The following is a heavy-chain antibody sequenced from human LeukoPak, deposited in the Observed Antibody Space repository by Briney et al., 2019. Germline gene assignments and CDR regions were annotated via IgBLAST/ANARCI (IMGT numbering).Heavy chain of an antibody. D-gene: IGHD4-17*01. CDR3: ARDDYGDRGDY. J-gene: IGHJ4*02. V-gene: IGHV1-2*02. CDR2: INPNSGGT. CDR1: GYTFTSYY. Sequence: ASVRVSFKASGYTFTSYYMHWGRQARGQGREWIGWINPNSGGTNYAQKFQGRVTMTRDTSISTAYMELSRLRSDDTAVYYCARDDYGDRGDYWGQGTLVTVSS.